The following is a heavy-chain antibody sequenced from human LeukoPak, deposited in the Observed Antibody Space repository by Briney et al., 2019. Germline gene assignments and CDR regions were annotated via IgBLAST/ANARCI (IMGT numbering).Heavy chain of an antibody. CDR1: GFTFSSYA. J-gene: IGHJ6*02. CDR3: ARELLRGDENYYYGMDV. Sequence: GGSLRLSCAASGFTFSSYAMSWVRQAPGKGLEWVSAISSSGGSTYYADSVKGRFTISRDNSKNTLYLQMSSLRAEDTAVYYCARELLRGDENYYYGMDVWGQGTTVTVSS. V-gene: IGHV3-23*01. D-gene: IGHD2-15*01. CDR2: ISSSGGST.